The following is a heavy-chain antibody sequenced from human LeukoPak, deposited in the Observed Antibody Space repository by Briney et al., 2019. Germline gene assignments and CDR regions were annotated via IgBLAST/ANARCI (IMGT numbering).Heavy chain of an antibody. CDR3: ARQDGPDY. J-gene: IGHJ4*02. D-gene: IGHD4-17*01. CDR1: GFTFRNYA. Sequence: PGGSLRLSCAASGFTFRNYAMAWFRQAPGKGLEWVSAISGSGANRYFADSAKGRFTISRDNSRNALYLQMNSLRAEDTAVYFCARQDGPDYWGQGTLVTVSS. CDR2: ISGSGANR. V-gene: IGHV3-23*01.